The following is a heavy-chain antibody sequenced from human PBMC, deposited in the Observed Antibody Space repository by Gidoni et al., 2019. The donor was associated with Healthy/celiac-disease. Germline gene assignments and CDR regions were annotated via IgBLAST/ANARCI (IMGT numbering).Heavy chain of an antibody. V-gene: IGHV3-23*01. CDR1: GFTFSSYA. J-gene: IGHJ4*02. D-gene: IGHD6-19*01. Sequence: EVQLLESGGGLVPPGGSLRLSCAASGFTFSSYAMSWVRQAPGKGLEWVSAISGSGGSTYYADSVKGRFTISRDNSKNTLYLQMNSLRAEDTAVYYCAKSVVSGWQIDYWGQGTLVTVSS. CDR3: AKSVVSGWQIDY. CDR2: ISGSGGST.